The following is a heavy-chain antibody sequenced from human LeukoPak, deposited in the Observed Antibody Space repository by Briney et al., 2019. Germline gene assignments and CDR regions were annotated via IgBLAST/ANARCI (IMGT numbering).Heavy chain of an antibody. Sequence: PGGSLRLSCAASGFTFSSYAMSWVRQAPGKGLEWVSAISGSGGSTYYADSVKGRFTISRDNSKNTLYLQMNSLRAEDTAVYYCAKGPIVGATIREYYFDYWGQGTLVTASS. CDR2: ISGSGGST. D-gene: IGHD1-26*01. CDR3: AKGPIVGATIREYYFDY. V-gene: IGHV3-23*01. CDR1: GFTFSSYA. J-gene: IGHJ4*02.